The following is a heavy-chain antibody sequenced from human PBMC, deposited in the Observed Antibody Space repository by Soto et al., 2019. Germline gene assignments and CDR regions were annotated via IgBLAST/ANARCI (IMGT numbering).Heavy chain of an antibody. D-gene: IGHD3-22*01. V-gene: IGHV3-30-3*01. J-gene: IGHJ4*02. CDR2: ISYDGSNK. CDR1: GFPFSSYA. CDR3: AIHHRDDSSGYYGGCDY. Sequence: GGSLRLSCAASGFPFSSYAMHWVRQAPGKGLEWVAVISYDGSNKYYADSVKGRFTISRDNSKNTLYLQMNSLRAEDTAVYYCAIHHRDDSSGYYGGCDYWGQGTLVTVSS.